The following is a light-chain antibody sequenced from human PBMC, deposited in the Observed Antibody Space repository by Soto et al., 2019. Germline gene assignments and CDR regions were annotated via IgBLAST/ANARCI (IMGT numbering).Light chain of an antibody. CDR1: SSDVGAYNY. J-gene: IGLJ3*02. Sequence: QSALTQPASVSGSPGQSITISCTGSSSDVGAYNYVSWYQHQPGKAPKVMIYEVTNRPSGVSKRFSGSKSGNTASLTISGLQAEDEADYYCVSYTTTSTWVFGGGTKLTVL. CDR2: EVT. CDR3: VSYTTTSTWV. V-gene: IGLV2-14*01.